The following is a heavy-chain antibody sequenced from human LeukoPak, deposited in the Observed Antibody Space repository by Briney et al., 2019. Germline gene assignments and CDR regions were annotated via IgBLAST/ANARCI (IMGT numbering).Heavy chain of an antibody. V-gene: IGHV3-7*01. J-gene: IGHJ4*02. Sequence: GGSLRLSCRGSGFIYGNYWMTWVRQAPGKGLEWVANVKQDGRERHYVDSVEGRFTISRDNTQNSVYLQMNDVRVEDTALYYRSKGPSFLTSPFFYQPSYHRGQGTLVILPS. CDR2: VKQDGRER. D-gene: IGHD3-3*02. CDR1: GFIYGNYW. CDR3: SKGPSFLTSPFFYQPSYH.